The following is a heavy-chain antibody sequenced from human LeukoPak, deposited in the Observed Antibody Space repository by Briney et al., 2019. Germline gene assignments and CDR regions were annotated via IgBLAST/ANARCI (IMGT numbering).Heavy chain of an antibody. V-gene: IGHV3-23*01. CDR1: GFTFSTYA. CDR2: ISGTGGST. Sequence: GGSLRLSCAASGFTFSTYAMSWVRQAPGKGLEWVSGISGTGGSTYYADSVKGRFTISRDNSKNTLYLQMNSLRAEDTAVYYCAGLVGRYSSGLYYYYFDYWGQGTLVTVSS. J-gene: IGHJ4*02. CDR3: AGLVGRYSSGLYYYYFDY. D-gene: IGHD3-22*01.